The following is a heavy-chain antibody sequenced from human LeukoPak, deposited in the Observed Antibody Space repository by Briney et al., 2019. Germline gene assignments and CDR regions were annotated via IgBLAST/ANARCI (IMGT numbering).Heavy chain of an antibody. CDR2: SLYSGTT. D-gene: IGHD6-19*01. CDR1: GGSMNSNDYY. V-gene: IGHV4-39*01. Sequence: PSETLSLTCTVSGGSMNSNDYYWGWIRQTTGKRLEWIGSSLYSGTTYYNPSLKGRVTISVDTSKSQFSLTVRSVTAADTALYYCVRQQSSSWHLIDFWGQGALVTVSS. CDR3: VRQQSSSWHLIDF. J-gene: IGHJ4*02.